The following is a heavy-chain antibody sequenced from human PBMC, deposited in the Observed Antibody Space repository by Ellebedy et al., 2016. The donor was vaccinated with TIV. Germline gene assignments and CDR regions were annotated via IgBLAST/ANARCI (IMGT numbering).Heavy chain of an antibody. V-gene: IGHV4-59*11. J-gene: IGHJ3*02. CDR2: GYYRGSS. CDR3: ARDGHTGGAFDI. Sequence: SETLSLXXTVSGGSITSHYWSWIRQSPGKGLEWIGYGYYRGSSDYNPSFKSRATISIDTSENHLSLELSSVTAADTALYYCARDGHTGGAFDIWGRGRMVIVSS. D-gene: IGHD3-10*01. CDR1: GGSITSHY.